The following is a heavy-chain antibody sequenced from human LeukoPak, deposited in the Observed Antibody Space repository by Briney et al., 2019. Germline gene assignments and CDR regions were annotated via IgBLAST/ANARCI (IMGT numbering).Heavy chain of an antibody. J-gene: IGHJ4*02. CDR3: AWSGYYWYFGY. D-gene: IGHD3-3*01. CDR1: EYTFTCYY. V-gene: IGHV1-2*02. Sequence: GASVKVSCKASEYTFTCYYMHWVRQAPGQGLEWMGWINPNSGGTNYAQKFQGRVTMTRDTSISTAYMELRRLRSDDTAVYYCAWSGYYWYFGYWGQGTLVTVSS. CDR2: INPNSGGT.